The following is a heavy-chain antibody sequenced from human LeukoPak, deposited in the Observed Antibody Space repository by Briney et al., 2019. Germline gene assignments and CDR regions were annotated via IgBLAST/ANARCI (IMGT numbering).Heavy chain of an antibody. CDR3: AGGNFWSGYWIDY. Sequence: PGRSLRLSCTGSGLTFADYALTWVRQAPGKGLEWVGFIGTKVYGGTTEYAASVKGRFTISRDDSKSIVYLHMNSLKTDDTAVYYCAGGNFWSGYWIDYWGQGTLLTVST. D-gene: IGHD3-3*01. CDR1: GLTFADYA. CDR2: IGTKVYGGTT. V-gene: IGHV3-49*04. J-gene: IGHJ4*02.